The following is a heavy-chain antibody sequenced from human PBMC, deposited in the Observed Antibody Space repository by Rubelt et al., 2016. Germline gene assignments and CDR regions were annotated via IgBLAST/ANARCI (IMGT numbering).Heavy chain of an antibody. Sequence: QVQLQQWGAGLLKPSETLSLTCAVYGGSFSGYYWSWIRQPPGKGLEWIGSIYYSGSTYYNPSLKSRVPMSVDTSKNQFSRKLNAVTAADTAVYYCARLEYSSGWYPHYWGQGTLVTVSS. CDR1: GGSFSGYY. J-gene: IGHJ4*02. CDR3: ARLEYSSGWYPHY. V-gene: IGHV4-34*01. CDR2: IYYSGST. D-gene: IGHD6-19*01.